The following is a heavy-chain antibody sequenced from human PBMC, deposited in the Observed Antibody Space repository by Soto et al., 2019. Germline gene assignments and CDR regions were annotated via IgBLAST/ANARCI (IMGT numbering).Heavy chain of an antibody. V-gene: IGHV3-23*01. CDR3: ANAGRIFGVVTPLAY. CDR2: ISGSGGST. Sequence: EVQLLESGGGLVQPGGSLRLSCAASGFTFSSYAMSWVRQAPGKGLEWVSAISGSGGSTYYADSVKGRFTMSRDNSKNTLYLQMNSLRGEYTAVYYCANAGRIFGVVTPLAYWGQGTLVTVSS. J-gene: IGHJ4*02. CDR1: GFTFSSYA. D-gene: IGHD3-3*01.